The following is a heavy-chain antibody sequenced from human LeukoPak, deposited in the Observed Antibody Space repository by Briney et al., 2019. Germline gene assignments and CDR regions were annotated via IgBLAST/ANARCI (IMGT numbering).Heavy chain of an antibody. CDR3: ARGRARRGGIKDRTYFDY. V-gene: IGHV4-34*01. CDR2: INRSGST. Sequence: PSETLSLTCAVYGGSFSSYYWSWIRQPPGKGLEWIGEINRSGSTNYNPSLKSRVTISVDPSTNQFSLTLSSVTAADTAVYSCARGRARRGGIKDRTYFDYWGQGTLVTVSS. CDR1: GGSFSSYY. D-gene: IGHD2-15*01. J-gene: IGHJ4*02.